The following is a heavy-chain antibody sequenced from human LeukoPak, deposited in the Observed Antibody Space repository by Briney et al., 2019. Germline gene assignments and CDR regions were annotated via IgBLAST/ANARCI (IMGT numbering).Heavy chain of an antibody. CDR2: IKQDGSEK. CDR1: GFNFSSYW. Sequence: PGGSLRLSCAASGFNFSSYWMSWLGQAPGKALEWVANIKQDGSEKYYVDSVKGRFTISRDNAKNSLYLQMNSLRAEDTAVYYCARDKGYCSGGSCYYYYYYMDVWGKGTTVTVSS. CDR3: ARDKGYCSGGSCYYYYYYMDV. D-gene: IGHD2-15*01. V-gene: IGHV3-7*01. J-gene: IGHJ6*03.